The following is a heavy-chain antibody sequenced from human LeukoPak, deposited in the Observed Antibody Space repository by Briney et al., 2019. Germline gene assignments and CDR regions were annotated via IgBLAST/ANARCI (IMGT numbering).Heavy chain of an antibody. J-gene: IGHJ4*02. CDR1: GFIFSSYG. Sequence: TGGSLRLSCAASGFIFSSYGMHWVRQAPGKGLEWVAVISYDGSNKYYADSVKGRFTISRDNSKNTLYLQMNSLRAEDTAVYYCAKDGSIAAAGAFDYWGQGTLVTVSS. V-gene: IGHV3-30*18. CDR3: AKDGSIAAAGAFDY. CDR2: ISYDGSNK. D-gene: IGHD6-13*01.